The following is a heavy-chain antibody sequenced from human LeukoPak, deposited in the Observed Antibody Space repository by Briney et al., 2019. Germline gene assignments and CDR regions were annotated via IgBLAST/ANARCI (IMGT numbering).Heavy chain of an antibody. CDR2: ISSNGSTI. D-gene: IGHD3-3*01. CDR3: ARDLGYDFWSGYKHGGMDV. CDR1: GFTFSDYY. J-gene: IGHJ6*02. Sequence: GGSLRLSCAASGFTFSDYYMSWIRQAPGKGLEWVSYISSNGSTIYYADSVKGRFTISRDNAKNSLYLQMDSLRAEDTAVYYCARDLGYDFWSGYKHGGMDVWGQGTTVTVSS. V-gene: IGHV3-11*01.